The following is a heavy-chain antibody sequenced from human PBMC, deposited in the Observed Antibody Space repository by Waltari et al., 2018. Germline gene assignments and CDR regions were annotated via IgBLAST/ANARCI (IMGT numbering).Heavy chain of an antibody. J-gene: IGHJ3*02. CDR2: IYTSGST. V-gene: IGHV4-61*02. CDR3: ARGEIRMDFPDAFDI. CDR1: GGSISSGSYY. Sequence: QVQLQESGPGLVKPSQTLSLTCTVSGGSISSGSYYWSWIRQPAGKGLEWIGRIYTSGSTNYNPTRKSRVTISVDTSKNQFSLKLSSVTAADTAVYYCARGEIRMDFPDAFDIWGQGTMVTVSS. D-gene: IGHD3-16*01.